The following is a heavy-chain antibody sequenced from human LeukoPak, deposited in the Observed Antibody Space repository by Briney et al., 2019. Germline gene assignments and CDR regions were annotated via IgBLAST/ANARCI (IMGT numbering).Heavy chain of an antibody. D-gene: IGHD7-27*01. V-gene: IGHV3-23*01. Sequence: PGRSLRLSCAASGFTFSYYAMSWVRQAPGKGLEWVSAISGSGGSTYYADSVKGRFTISRDNSKNTLYLQMNSLRAEDTAVYYCAKGVTGDRVYWGQGTLVTVSS. CDR3: AKGVTGDRVY. CDR2: ISGSGGST. J-gene: IGHJ4*02. CDR1: GFTFSYYA.